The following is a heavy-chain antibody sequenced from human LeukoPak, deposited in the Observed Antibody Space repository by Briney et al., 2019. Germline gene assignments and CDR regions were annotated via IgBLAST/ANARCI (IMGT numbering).Heavy chain of an antibody. J-gene: IGHJ5*02. Sequence: GGSLRLSCAASGFTFSSYAMSWVRQAPGKGLVWVSRINSDGSSTSYADSVKGRFTISRDNAKNTLYLQMNSLRAEDTAVYYCARVPLTIFGVATAFDPWGQGTLVTVSS. CDR3: ARVPLTIFGVATAFDP. CDR2: INSDGSST. D-gene: IGHD3-3*01. V-gene: IGHV3-74*01. CDR1: GFTFSSYA.